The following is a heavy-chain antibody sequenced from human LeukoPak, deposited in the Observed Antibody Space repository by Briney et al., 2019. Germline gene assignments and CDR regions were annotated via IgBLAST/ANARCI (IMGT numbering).Heavy chain of an antibody. CDR3: ARPYYYDSRIDP. V-gene: IGHV4-30-4*01. Sequence: SETLSLTCTVSGGSISSGDYYWSWIRQPPGKSLEWIAYMYYSGSTYYNPPLKSRVTMSADTSKNQLSLKLSSVTAADTAVYYCARPYYYDSRIDPWGQGILVTVSS. J-gene: IGHJ5*02. CDR1: GGSISSGDYY. D-gene: IGHD3-22*01. CDR2: MYYSGST.